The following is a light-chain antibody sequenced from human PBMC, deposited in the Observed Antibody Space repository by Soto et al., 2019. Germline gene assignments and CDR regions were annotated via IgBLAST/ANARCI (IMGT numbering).Light chain of an antibody. CDR3: QQSYSTPLT. CDR2: AAS. CDR1: QGIDRW. J-gene: IGKJ4*01. Sequence: IPMTPSPSSLSASFLSRFTITFRASQGIDRWLAWYQQKPGKAPKFLIYAASSLQSGVPSRFSGSGSGTDFTLTISSLQPEDFATYYCQQSYSTPLTFGGGTKVDI. V-gene: IGKV1-12*01.